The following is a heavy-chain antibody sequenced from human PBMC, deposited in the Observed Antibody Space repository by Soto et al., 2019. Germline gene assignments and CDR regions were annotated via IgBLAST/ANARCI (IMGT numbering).Heavy chain of an antibody. Sequence: ASVKVSCKASGYTFTNYDINWVRQAPGQGPEWMGWINPNSGDTSYAQKFQGWVTMTTDTSNTTAYMELSRLTSDDTALYYCARDQLPDYYYYGMDVWGQGTTVTVSS. J-gene: IGHJ6*02. D-gene: IGHD1-26*01. V-gene: IGHV1-2*04. CDR2: INPNSGDT. CDR3: ARDQLPDYYYYGMDV. CDR1: GYTFTNYD.